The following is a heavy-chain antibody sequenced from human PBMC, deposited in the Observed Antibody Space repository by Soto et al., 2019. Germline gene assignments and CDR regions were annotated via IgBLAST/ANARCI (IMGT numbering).Heavy chain of an antibody. D-gene: IGHD1-1*01. CDR1: GFTFSSYL. V-gene: IGHV3-74*01. CDR3: ARGPRVSSTGTGAH. Sequence: GGALRLSCSVPGFTFSSYLMHWVRQVPGKGLTWVSRISDDGSTATYADSVKGRFVISRDNAKNSLYLEMNTLRADDSGLYYCARGPRVSSTGTGAHWGRGTLVTVSS. CDR2: ISDDGSTA. J-gene: IGHJ4*02.